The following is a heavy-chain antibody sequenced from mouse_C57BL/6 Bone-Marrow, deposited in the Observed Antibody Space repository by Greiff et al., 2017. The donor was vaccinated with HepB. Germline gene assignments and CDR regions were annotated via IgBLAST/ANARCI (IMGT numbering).Heavy chain of an antibody. D-gene: IGHD1-1*01. CDR2: IYPGSGNT. CDR3: ARLYDGSSPWFAY. J-gene: IGHJ3*01. Sequence: QVHVKQSGAELVRPGASVKLSCKASGYTFTDYYIYWVKQRPGQGLEWIARIYPGSGNTYYNEKFKGKATLTAEKSCSTAYMQLSSLTSEDAAVYFCARLYDGSSPWFAYWGQGTLVTVSA. CDR1: GYTFTDYY. V-gene: IGHV1-76*01.